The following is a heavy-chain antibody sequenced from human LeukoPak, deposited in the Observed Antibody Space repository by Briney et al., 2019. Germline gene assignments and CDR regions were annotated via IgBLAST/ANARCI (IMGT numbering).Heavy chain of an antibody. D-gene: IGHD6-19*01. J-gene: IGHJ4*02. V-gene: IGHV3-64*01. CDR1: GFTFSSYA. CDR2: ISSNGGST. CDR3: ARARDSSGWYDY. Sequence: GGSLRLSCAASGFTFSSYAMHWVRQAPGKGLQYVSAISSNGGSTYYANSVKGRFTISRDNSKYTLYLQMGSLRAEDMAVYYCARARDSSGWYDYWGQGTLVTVSS.